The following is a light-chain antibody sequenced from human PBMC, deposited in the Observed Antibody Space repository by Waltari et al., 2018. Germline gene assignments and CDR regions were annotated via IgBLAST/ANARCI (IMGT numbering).Light chain of an antibody. CDR2: KDT. CDR1: VLSKKY. V-gene: IGLV3-27*01. Sequence: SSELRQPSSVSVSPGQTARITCSGDVLSKKYGRWLQHKPGQAPVLVIYKDTERPSGIPGRLSGSNSGTTVTLTISGVLPEDEAYYYCYSAADNNWVFGGGTTLTVL. J-gene: IGLJ3*02. CDR3: YSAADNNWV.